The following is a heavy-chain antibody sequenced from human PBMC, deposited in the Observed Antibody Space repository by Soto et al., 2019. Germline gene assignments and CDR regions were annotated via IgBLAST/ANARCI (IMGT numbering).Heavy chain of an antibody. CDR2: TYDSGST. J-gene: IGHJ2*01. V-gene: IGHV4-30-4*01. CDR1: GGSISGGGYY. Sequence: QVQLQESGPGLVKPSETLSLTCTVSGGSISGGGYYWSWIRQPPGKGMEWIGYTYDSGSTYYNPSLQSRISISVDTSKTQFSLRLNSVTAADTAVYYCARESIPLTTDWYFDLWGRGTLVTVSS. D-gene: IGHD4-17*01. CDR3: ARESIPLTTDWYFDL.